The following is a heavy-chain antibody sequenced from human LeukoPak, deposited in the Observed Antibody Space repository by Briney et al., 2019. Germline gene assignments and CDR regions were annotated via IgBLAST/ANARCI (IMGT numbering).Heavy chain of an antibody. CDR1: GGSVSSYY. CDR2: IHDSGST. V-gene: IGHV4-59*02. CDR3: ARGGQWSKFYFDN. Sequence: SATLSLTCSVSGGSVSSYYWSWIRQYPRKGLEWIGYIHDSGSTNYNPSLKSRVTVSVDTSKNQFSLKLRSVTAADTAVYYCARGGQWSKFYFDNWGQGTLVTVSS. J-gene: IGHJ4*02. D-gene: IGHD2-15*01.